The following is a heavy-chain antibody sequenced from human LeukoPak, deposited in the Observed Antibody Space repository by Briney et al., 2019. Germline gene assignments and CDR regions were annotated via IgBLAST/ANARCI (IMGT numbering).Heavy chain of an antibody. CDR3: AKEVSRVTTFYFDY. V-gene: IGHV3-23*01. Sequence: GGSLRLSCAASGFTFSSYAMNWVRQAPGKGLEWVSAISGSGAGTYFADSVKGRFTISRDNSKNTLYLQMNSLRAEDTAVYYCAKEVSRVTTFYFDYWGQGTLVTVSS. CDR2: ISGSGAGT. CDR1: GFTFSSYA. J-gene: IGHJ4*02. D-gene: IGHD4-17*01.